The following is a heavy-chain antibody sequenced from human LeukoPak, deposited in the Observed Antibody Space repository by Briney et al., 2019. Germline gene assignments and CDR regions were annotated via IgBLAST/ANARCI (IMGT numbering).Heavy chain of an antibody. J-gene: IGHJ4*02. CDR1: GASINNYY. CDR2: IHHSGST. D-gene: IGHD5-18*01. Sequence: SETLSLTCSVSGASINNYYWTWIRQPPGKGLEWIGSIHHSGSTYFNPSLKSRVTISLDLSKNQFSLKLSSVTAADTAVYYCARGGYSSGPDDYWGQGTLVTVSS. CDR3: ARGGYSSGPDDY. V-gene: IGHV4-38-2*02.